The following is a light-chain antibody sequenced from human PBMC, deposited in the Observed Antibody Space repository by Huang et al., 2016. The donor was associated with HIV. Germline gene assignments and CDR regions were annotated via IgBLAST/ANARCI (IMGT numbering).Light chain of an antibody. CDR3: QQYNNWPPYT. CDR2: GAS. CDR1: QSVSSN. Sequence: EIVMTQSPATLSVSPGERATLSCRASQSVSSNLAWYQQKPGQAPRLLIYGASTRATDIPARFSGSGSGTECTLTISSLQSEDFAVYYCQQYNNWPPYTFGQGTKLEIK. J-gene: IGKJ2*01. V-gene: IGKV3-15*01.